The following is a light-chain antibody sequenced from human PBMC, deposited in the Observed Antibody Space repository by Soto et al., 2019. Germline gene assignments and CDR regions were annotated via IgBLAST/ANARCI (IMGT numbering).Light chain of an antibody. V-gene: IGKV3-20*01. CDR1: QSVSRN. Sequence: EVVLTQSPATLYLSPGERATLSCRASQSVSRNLAWYQQKPGQAPRLLIYRASTRATGIPARFSGSGSGTDFTLTISRLEPEDFAVYYCQQYGSSPMITFGQGTRLEIK. CDR3: QQYGSSPMIT. CDR2: RAS. J-gene: IGKJ5*01.